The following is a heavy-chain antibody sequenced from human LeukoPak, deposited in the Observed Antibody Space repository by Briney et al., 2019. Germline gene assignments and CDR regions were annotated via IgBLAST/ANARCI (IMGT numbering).Heavy chain of an antibody. CDR1: GFSFSSYD. CDR2: ISSGRTI. D-gene: IGHD4-17*01. J-gene: IGHJ4*02. CDR3: AGGGHGDYYFDY. Sequence: GGSLRLSCAASGFSFSSYDMNWVRQAPGKGLEWISYISSGRTIYDADSVKGRFTISRDNAKNSLYLQMNGLRAEDMALYYCAGGGHGDYYFDYWGQGTLVTASS. V-gene: IGHV3-48*03.